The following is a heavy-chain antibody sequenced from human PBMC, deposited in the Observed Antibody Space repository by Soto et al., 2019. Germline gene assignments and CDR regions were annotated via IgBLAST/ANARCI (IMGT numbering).Heavy chain of an antibody. J-gene: IGHJ6*02. D-gene: IGHD2-2*01. Sequence: QVQLVQSGAEVKKPGSSVKVSCKASGGTFSSYAISWVRQAPGQGLEWMGGIIPIFGTPNYAQKFQGRVTITADESTTTAYMELSSLRSEDTAFYYCARGYTKLGYCSGTSCPIYGMDVWGQGTTVTVSS. CDR3: ARGYTKLGYCSGTSCPIYGMDV. CDR1: GGTFSSYA. V-gene: IGHV1-69*01. CDR2: IIPIFGTP.